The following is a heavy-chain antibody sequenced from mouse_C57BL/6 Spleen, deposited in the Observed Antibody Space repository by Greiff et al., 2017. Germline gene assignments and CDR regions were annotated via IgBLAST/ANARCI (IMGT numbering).Heavy chain of an antibody. J-gene: IGHJ2*01. CDR1: GFNIKDYY. V-gene: IGHV14-2*01. D-gene: IGHD2-3*01. Sequence: EVQGVESGAELVKPGASVKLSCTASGFNIKDYYMHWVKQRPEQGLEGIGRFDPEDGETKYAPKFPGKATITADTSPNTAYLQLSRLTSADTAVYYCARSGGWGENYFDYWGQGTTLTVSS. CDR2: FDPEDGET. CDR3: ARSGGWGENYFDY.